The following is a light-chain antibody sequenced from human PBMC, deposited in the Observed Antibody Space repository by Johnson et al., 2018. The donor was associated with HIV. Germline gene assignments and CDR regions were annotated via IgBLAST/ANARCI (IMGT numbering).Light chain of an antibody. CDR2: ENN. J-gene: IGLJ1*01. V-gene: IGLV1-51*02. CDR1: SYNIGNNY. Sequence: QSVLTQPPSVSAAPGQKVTISCSGSSYNIGNNYVSWYQQLPGTAPKLLIYENNKRPSGIPDRFSGSKSGTSATLGITGLQTGDEADYYCGTWKSSLSAGGVFGTGTKVTVL. CDR3: GTWKSSLSAGGV.